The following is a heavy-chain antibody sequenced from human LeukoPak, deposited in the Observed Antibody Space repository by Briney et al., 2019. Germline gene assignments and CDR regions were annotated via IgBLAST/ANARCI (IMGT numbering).Heavy chain of an antibody. V-gene: IGHV1-18*01. CDR3: ARQRKTDLDY. Sequence: ASVKVSCKASGYTFINYDFSWVRQAPGQGLEWMGWISAYHGNTHLAHNFQGRVTMTTDISTRTVHMEVRSLRSDDTAIYYCARQRKTDLDYWGQGTLVTVS. CDR2: ISAYHGNT. D-gene: IGHD5-24*01. CDR1: GYTFINYD. J-gene: IGHJ4*02.